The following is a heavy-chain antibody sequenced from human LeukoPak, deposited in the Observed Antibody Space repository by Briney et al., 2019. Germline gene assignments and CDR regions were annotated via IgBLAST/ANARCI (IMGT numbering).Heavy chain of an antibody. Sequence: PGGSLRLSCAASGFRFSDYSMNWVRQAPGKGLEWISYIGISSGNTNYADSVKGRFTISGDKAKNSLYLQMNSLGVEDTAVYYCARDYKYAFDNWGQGTLVTVSS. J-gene: IGHJ4*02. CDR1: GFRFSDYS. CDR3: ARDYKYAFDN. V-gene: IGHV3-48*01. CDR2: IGISSGNT. D-gene: IGHD5-24*01.